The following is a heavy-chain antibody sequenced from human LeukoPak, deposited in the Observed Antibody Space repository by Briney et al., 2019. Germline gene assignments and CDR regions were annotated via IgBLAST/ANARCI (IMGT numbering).Heavy chain of an antibody. J-gene: IGHJ4*02. Sequence: GGSLRLSCAASGFTFSNYWMHWVRQAPGKGLVWVSRINSDGNSTSYADSVKGRFTISRDNAKNTLYLQINSLRAEDTAVYYCARDWSYDFWSGYYMEDWGQGTLVTVCS. CDR1: GFTFSNYW. V-gene: IGHV3-74*01. D-gene: IGHD3-3*01. CDR2: INSDGNST. CDR3: ARDWSYDFWSGYYMED.